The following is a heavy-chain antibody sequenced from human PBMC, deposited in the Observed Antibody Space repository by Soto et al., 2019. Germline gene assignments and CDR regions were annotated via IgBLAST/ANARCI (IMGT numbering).Heavy chain of an antibody. CDR1: GGTFSRYA. CDR3: ARDGGRGSWFAP. D-gene: IGHD3-16*01. CDR2: IIPIFGTP. J-gene: IGHJ5*02. V-gene: IGHV1-69*06. Sequence: SVKVSCKASGGTFSRYAINWVRQAPGQGLEWMGGIIPIFGTPNYAQKFQGRITITADKSTSTAYMELNSLTYDDTAAYYCARDGGRGSWFAPWGQGTLVTVS.